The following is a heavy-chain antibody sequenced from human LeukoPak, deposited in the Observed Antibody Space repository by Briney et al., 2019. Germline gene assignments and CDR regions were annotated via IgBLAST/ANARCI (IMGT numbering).Heavy chain of an antibody. D-gene: IGHD2-15*01. Sequence: GGSLRLSCAASGFSFSSSWMTWVRQAPGKGLEWVANIKQGGSDKNYVDSVKGRFTISRDNAKNSLYLQMNSLRAEDTAVYYCARVLTPSLSAFDIWGQGTMVTVSS. CDR2: IKQGGSDK. CDR3: ARVLTPSLSAFDI. J-gene: IGHJ3*02. V-gene: IGHV3-7*04. CDR1: GFSFSSSW.